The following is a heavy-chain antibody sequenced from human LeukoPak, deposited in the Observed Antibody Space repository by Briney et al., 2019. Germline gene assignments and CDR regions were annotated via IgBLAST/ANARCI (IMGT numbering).Heavy chain of an antibody. D-gene: IGHD6-19*01. CDR2: ISYDGSNK. V-gene: IGHV3-30*19. CDR3: ARVDSGIAVADSPFDY. J-gene: IGHJ4*02. CDR1: GFTFNSYG. Sequence: GGSLRLSCAASGFTFNSYGMHWVRQAPGKGLEWVAVISYDGSNKYYADSVKGRFTISRDSSKNTLYLQMNSLRAEDTAVYYCARVDSGIAVADSPFDYWGQGTLVTVSS.